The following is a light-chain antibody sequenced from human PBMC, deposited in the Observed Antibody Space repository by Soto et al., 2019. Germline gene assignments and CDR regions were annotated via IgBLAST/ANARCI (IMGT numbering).Light chain of an antibody. Sequence: DVVLTQSPLSLSVTLGQPASISCRSSQSLVSSDGDPYLNWFLQRPGQSPRRLIYDVSKRCAGVRHRFRGSASGTDFALKISSVEPEDAGVYNCMQGVYWPPFTLGPGTRVYF. CDR3: MQGVYWPPFT. V-gene: IGKV2-30*01. CDR1: QSLVSSDGDPY. CDR2: DVS. J-gene: IGKJ3*01.